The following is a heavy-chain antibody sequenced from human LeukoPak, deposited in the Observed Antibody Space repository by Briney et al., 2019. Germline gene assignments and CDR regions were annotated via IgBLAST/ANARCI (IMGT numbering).Heavy chain of an antibody. D-gene: IGHD1-26*01. Sequence: GGSLRLSCAASGFTFSSYAMHWVRQAPGKGLEWVAVISYDGSNKYYADSVKGRFTISRDNSKNTLYLQMNSLRAEDTAVYYCAKDRRNVGPSVGATGFWFDPWGQGTLVTVSS. CDR2: ISYDGSNK. CDR1: GFTFSSYA. J-gene: IGHJ5*02. CDR3: AKDRRNVGPSVGATGFWFDP. V-gene: IGHV3-30-3*01.